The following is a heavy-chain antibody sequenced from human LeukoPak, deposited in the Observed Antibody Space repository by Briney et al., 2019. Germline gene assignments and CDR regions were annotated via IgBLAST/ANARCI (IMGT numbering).Heavy chain of an antibody. D-gene: IGHD3-22*01. CDR3: ARRSGSRDSSGSFSDYFDY. CDR2: ISSNGGST. CDR1: GFTFSSYA. Sequence: GGSLRLSCAASGFTFSSYAMHWVRQAPGKGLEYVSAISSNGGSTYYANSVKGRFTISRDNSKNTLYLQMGSLRAEDMAVYYCARRSGSRDSSGSFSDYFDYWGQGTLVTVSS. J-gene: IGHJ4*02. V-gene: IGHV3-64*01.